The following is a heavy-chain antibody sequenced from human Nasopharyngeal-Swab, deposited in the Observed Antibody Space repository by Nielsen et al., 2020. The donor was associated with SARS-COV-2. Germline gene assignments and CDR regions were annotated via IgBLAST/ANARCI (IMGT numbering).Heavy chain of an antibody. Sequence: GSLRLSCTVSGGSISSHYWSWIRQPPGKGLEWIGYIYYSGSTNYNPSLKSRVTISVDTSKNQFSLKLSSVTAADTAVYYCARVAPLSTMVRGVHYGMDVWGQGTTVTVSS. V-gene: IGHV4-59*11. CDR3: ARVAPLSTMVRGVHYGMDV. J-gene: IGHJ6*02. CDR1: GGSISSHY. D-gene: IGHD3-10*01. CDR2: IYYSGST.